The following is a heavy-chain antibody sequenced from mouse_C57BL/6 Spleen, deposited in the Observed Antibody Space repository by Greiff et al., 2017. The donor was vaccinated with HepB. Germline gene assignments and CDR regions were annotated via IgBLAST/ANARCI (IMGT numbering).Heavy chain of an antibody. J-gene: IGHJ4*01. CDR3: ARRYYGSPYAMDY. CDR1: GYTFTSYW. V-gene: IGHV1-69*01. CDR2: IDPSDSYT. Sequence: QVQLQQPGAELVMPGASVKLSCKASGYTFTSYWMHWVKQRPGQGLEWIGEIDPSDSYTNYNQKFKGKSTLTVDKSSSTAYMQLSSLTSEDSAVYFCARRYYGSPYAMDYWGQGTSVTVSS. D-gene: IGHD1-1*01.